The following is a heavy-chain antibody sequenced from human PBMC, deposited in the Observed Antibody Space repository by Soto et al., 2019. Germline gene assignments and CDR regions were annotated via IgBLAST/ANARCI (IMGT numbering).Heavy chain of an antibody. D-gene: IGHD6-13*01. Sequence: GGSLRLSCVASGFTFNIYWMHWVRQAPGKGLEWVSYISSNSRTIYYADSVKGRFTISRDNAQNSLYLQMNSLRAEDTAVYYCARDLAAVGTSYFDYWAQGTLVTVSS. CDR2: ISSNSRTI. CDR3: ARDLAAVGTSYFDY. J-gene: IGHJ4*02. CDR1: GFTFNIYW. V-gene: IGHV3-48*01.